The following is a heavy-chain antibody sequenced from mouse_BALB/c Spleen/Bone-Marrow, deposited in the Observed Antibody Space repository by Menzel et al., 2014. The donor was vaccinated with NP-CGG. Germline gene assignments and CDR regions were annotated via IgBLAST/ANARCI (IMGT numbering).Heavy chain of an antibody. J-gene: IGHJ2*01. CDR2: VTPYNGGT. CDR3: ARTGY. Sequence: EVQLQQSGPELVKPGASVKMSCKASGYTFTDYYMDWVKQSHGESFEWIGRVTPYNGGTTYNQKFKGKATLTVDKSSSTAYMALNSLTSEDSVVYYCARTGYWGQGTTLTVSS. V-gene: IGHV1-19*01. CDR1: GYTFTDYY.